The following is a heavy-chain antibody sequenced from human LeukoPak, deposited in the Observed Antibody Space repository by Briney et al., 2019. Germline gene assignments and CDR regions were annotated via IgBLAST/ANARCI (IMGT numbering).Heavy chain of an antibody. CDR1: GYTFTSYD. Sequence: AASVKVSCKASGYTFTSYDINWVRQATGQGLEWMGWMNPNSGNTGYAQKFQGRVTMTRNTSISTAYMELNSLRSEDTAVYYCARGIWNDFYYYYGMDVWGQGTTVTVSS. D-gene: IGHD1-1*01. CDR2: MNPNSGNT. J-gene: IGHJ6*02. CDR3: ARGIWNDFYYYYGMDV. V-gene: IGHV1-8*01.